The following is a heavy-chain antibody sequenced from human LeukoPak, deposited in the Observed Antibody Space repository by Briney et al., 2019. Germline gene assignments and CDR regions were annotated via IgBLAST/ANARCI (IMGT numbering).Heavy chain of an antibody. CDR2: FDPEDGET. D-gene: IGHD3-10*01. CDR3: ATDLTYYYGSGSSSH. CDR1: GYTLTELS. Sequence: GASVKVSCKVSGYTLTELSMHWVRQAPGKGLEWMGGFDPEDGETIYAQKFQGRVTMTEDTSTDTAYMELSSLRSEDTAVYYCATDLTYYYGSGSSSHWGQGTLVTVSS. J-gene: IGHJ4*02. V-gene: IGHV1-24*01.